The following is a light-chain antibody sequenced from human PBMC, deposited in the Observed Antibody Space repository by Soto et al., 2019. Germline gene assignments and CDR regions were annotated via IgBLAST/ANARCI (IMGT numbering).Light chain of an antibody. Sequence: DVVMTQSPLSLPVTLGQPASISCRSSQSLVYSDGNTYLNWFQQRPGQSPRRLIYKVSNRDSGIPARFSGSGSGKEFTLTISSLQSEDFAVYYCQQYNNWPWTFGQGTKVDIK. CDR1: QSLVYSDGNTY. J-gene: IGKJ1*01. V-gene: IGKV2-30*01. CDR2: KVS. CDR3: QQYNNWPWT.